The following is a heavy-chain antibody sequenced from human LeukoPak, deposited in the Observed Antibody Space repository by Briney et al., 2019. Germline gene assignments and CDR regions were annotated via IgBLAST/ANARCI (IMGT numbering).Heavy chain of an antibody. CDR2: ISRSSSYI. J-gene: IGHJ4*02. CDR1: GFTVSSNE. D-gene: IGHD1-7*01. CDR3: ASGITGTTSAFDY. Sequence: GGSLRLSCAASGFTVSSNEMSWVRQAPGKGLEWVSSISRSSSYIYYADSLKGRFTISRDNAKNSLYLQMNSLRAEDTAVYYCASGITGTTSAFDYWGQGTLVTVSS. V-gene: IGHV3-21*01.